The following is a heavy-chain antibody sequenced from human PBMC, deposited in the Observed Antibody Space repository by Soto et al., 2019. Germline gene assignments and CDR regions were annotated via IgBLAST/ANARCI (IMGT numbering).Heavy chain of an antibody. D-gene: IGHD6-13*01. CDR3: ASLPGIAAVPVFGYFDY. Sequence: PGGSLRLSCAASGFTFSSYAMHWVRQAPGKGLEWVAVISYDASNKYYADSVKGRFTISRDNSKNTLYLQMNSLRAEDTAVYYCASLPGIAAVPVFGYFDYWGQGTLVTVSS. V-gene: IGHV3-30-3*01. CDR2: ISYDASNK. J-gene: IGHJ4*02. CDR1: GFTFSSYA.